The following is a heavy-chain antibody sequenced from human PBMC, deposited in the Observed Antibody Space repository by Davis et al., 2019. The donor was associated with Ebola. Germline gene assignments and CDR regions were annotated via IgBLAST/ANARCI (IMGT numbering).Heavy chain of an antibody. D-gene: IGHD3-16*02. J-gene: IGHJ4*02. CDR1: GGSFSGYY. V-gene: IGHV4-34*01. CDR3: ARARNYIWGSYRFDY. CDR2: INHSGST. Sequence: GSLRLSCAVYGGSFSGYYWSWIRQPPGKGLEWIGEINHSGSTNYNPSLKSRVTISVDTSKNQFSLKLRSVTAADTAVYYCARARNYIWGSYRFDYWGQGTLVTVSS.